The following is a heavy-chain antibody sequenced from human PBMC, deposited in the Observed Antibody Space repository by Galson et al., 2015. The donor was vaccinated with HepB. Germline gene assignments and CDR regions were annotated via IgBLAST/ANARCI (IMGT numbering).Heavy chain of an antibody. D-gene: IGHD3-16*01. Sequence: SLRLSCAASGFNFSLYAMSWVRQAPGKGLEWVSGIFANGDSTYYADSVKGRFTVSRDIAKNTLYLQMNSRRAEVTAVYYCAKGLGMHATHPGDYWGRGTLVTVAS. V-gene: IGHV3-23*01. CDR3: AKGLGMHATHPGDY. CDR1: GFNFSLYA. CDR2: IFANGDST. J-gene: IGHJ4*02.